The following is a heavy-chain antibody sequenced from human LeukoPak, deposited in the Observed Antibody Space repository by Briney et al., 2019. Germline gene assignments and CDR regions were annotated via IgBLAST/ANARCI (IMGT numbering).Heavy chain of an antibody. J-gene: IGHJ4*02. CDR3: ATRRIAVAAPFDF. Sequence: SETLSLTCTVSGGSISSYYWSWIRQPPGKGLEWIGYIYYSGSTNYNPSLKSRVTISVDTSKNQFSLKLSSVAAADTAVYYCATRRIAVAAPFDFWGQGTLVTVSS. D-gene: IGHD6-19*01. CDR2: IYYSGST. CDR1: GGSISSYY. V-gene: IGHV4-59*01.